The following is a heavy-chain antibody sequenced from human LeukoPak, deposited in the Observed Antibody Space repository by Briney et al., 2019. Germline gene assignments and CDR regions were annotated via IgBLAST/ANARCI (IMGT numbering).Heavy chain of an antibody. CDR2: ISYDGSNK. D-gene: IGHD3-3*01. CDR3: ARVFRPSLTVFIIRGAFDI. Sequence: GGSLRLSCAASGFTFSSYGMHWVRQAPGKGLEWVAVISYDGSNKYYADSVKGRFTISRDNSKNSLYLQMNSLRVEDTVVYYCARVFRPSLTVFIIRGAFDIWGQGTMVTVSS. V-gene: IGHV3-30*03. J-gene: IGHJ3*02. CDR1: GFTFSSYG.